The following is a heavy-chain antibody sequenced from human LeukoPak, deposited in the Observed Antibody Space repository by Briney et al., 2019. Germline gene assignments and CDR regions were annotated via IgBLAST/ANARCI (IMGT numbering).Heavy chain of an antibody. J-gene: IGHJ1*01. CDR1: GFTCSNAW. Sequence: PGGPLRLSCAASGFTCSNAWMSWDRQAAGKGLEWVGRIKSKTDGGTTDYAAPVKGRCTISRDDSKNTLYLQMNRLKTEYTAVYYCTTDRSWYSWGQGTLVTVSS. CDR2: IKSKTDGGTT. V-gene: IGHV3-15*01. D-gene: IGHD6-13*01. CDR3: TTDRSWYS.